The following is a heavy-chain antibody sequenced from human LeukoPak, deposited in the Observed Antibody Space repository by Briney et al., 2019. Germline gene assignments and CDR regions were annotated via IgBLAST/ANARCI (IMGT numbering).Heavy chain of an antibody. D-gene: IGHD5-18*01. CDR2: IRSTANGYAT. Sequence: GGSLRLSCAASGFTFSGSALHWVRQASGKGLEWVGRIRSTANGYATAYAASVKGRFTISRDNSKNTLYLQMNSLRVEDSAVYYCAKDLRYSYGYGECLHWGQGTLVTVSS. CDR1: GFTFSGSA. CDR3: AKDLRYSYGYGECLH. J-gene: IGHJ4*02. V-gene: IGHV3-73*01.